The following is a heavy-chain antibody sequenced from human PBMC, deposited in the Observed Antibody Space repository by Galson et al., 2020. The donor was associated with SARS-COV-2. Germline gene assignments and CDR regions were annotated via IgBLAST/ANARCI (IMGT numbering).Heavy chain of an antibody. V-gene: IGHV3-33*08. J-gene: IGHJ4*02. Sequence: GGSLRLSCAASGFNFRTYAMHWVRQAPGKGLEWVAIIWYDGINKYYADSVKGRFTISRDNSKNILYLQMNSLRVEDTAIYYCATDPPSSGYCLRDWGQGTLVTVSS. CDR3: ATDPPSSGYCLRD. D-gene: IGHD3-22*01. CDR1: GFNFRTYA. CDR2: IWYDGINK.